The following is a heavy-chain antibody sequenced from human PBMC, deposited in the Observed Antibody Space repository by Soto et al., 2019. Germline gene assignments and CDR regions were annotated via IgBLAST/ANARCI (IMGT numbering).Heavy chain of an antibody. Sequence: ASVKVSCKASGCTFTSYYMHWVRQAPGQGLEWMGIINPSGGSTSYAQKFQGRVTMTRDTSTSTVYMELSSLRSEDTAVYYCARDRSITIFGVVIMGYYGMDVWGQGTTVTVSS. CDR3: ARDRSITIFGVVIMGYYGMDV. CDR1: GCTFTSYY. CDR2: INPSGGST. V-gene: IGHV1-46*01. D-gene: IGHD3-3*01. J-gene: IGHJ6*02.